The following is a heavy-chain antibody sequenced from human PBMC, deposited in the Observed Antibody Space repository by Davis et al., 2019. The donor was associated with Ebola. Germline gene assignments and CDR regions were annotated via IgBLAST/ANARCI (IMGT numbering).Heavy chain of an antibody. CDR3: ARESDAGGDSSGYYYYGYYYYGMDV. D-gene: IGHD3-22*01. V-gene: IGHV1-2*02. Sequence: ASVKVSCKASGGTFSSYAISWVRQAPGQGLEWMGWINPNSGGTNYAQKFQGRVTMTRDTSISTAYMELSRLRSDDTAVYYCARESDAGGDSSGYYYYGYYYYGMDVWGQGTTVTVSS. J-gene: IGHJ6*02. CDR1: GGTFSSYA. CDR2: INPNSGGT.